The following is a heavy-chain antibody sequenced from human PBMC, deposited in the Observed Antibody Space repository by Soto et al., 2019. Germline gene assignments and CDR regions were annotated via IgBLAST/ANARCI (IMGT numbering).Heavy chain of an antibody. Sequence: PWGSLRLSCAASGFTFSSYAMHWFRQAPGKGLEWVAVISYDGSNKYYADSVKGRFTISRDNSKNTLYLQMNSLRAEDTDVYYCARDQKHWNDLPYRGQGTM. CDR2: ISYDGSNK. J-gene: IGHJ4*02. V-gene: IGHV3-30-3*01. CDR1: GFTFSSYA. D-gene: IGHD1-1*01. CDR3: ARDQKHWNDLPY.